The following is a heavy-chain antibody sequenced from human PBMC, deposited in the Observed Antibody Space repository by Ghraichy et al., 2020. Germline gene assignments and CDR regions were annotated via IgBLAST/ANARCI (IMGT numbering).Heavy chain of an antibody. V-gene: IGHV4-39*01. CDR3: ARNRVGMEWLLYRSYFDY. CDR1: GGSISSSSYY. CDR2: IYYSGST. Sequence: TLSLTCTVSGGSISSSSYYWGWIRQPPGKGLEWIGSIYYSGSTYYNPSLKSRVTLSVDTSKNQFSLKLSSVTAADTAVYYCARNRVGMEWLLYRSYFDYWGQGTLVTVSS. J-gene: IGHJ4*02. D-gene: IGHD3-3*01.